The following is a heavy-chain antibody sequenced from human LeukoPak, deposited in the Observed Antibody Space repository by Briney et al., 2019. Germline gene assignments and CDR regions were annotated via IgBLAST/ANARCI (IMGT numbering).Heavy chain of an antibody. CDR3: ARHDSFIPY. D-gene: IGHD5-18*01. Sequence: GGSLRLSCAASGFTFNYYAMSWVRQAPGKGLEWVSGISDNEGSTYYTDSVKGRFAISRDNTKNTVYLQMNNLRPDDTAVYFCARHDSFIPYWGQGTLVTVSS. CDR2: ISDNEGST. J-gene: IGHJ4*02. CDR1: GFTFNYYA. V-gene: IGHV3-23*01.